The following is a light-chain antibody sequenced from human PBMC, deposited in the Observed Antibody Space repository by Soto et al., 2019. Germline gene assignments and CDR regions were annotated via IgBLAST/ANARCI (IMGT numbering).Light chain of an antibody. V-gene: IGLV3-9*01. CDR2: RDS. Sequence: SYELTQPLSVSVALGQTARITCGGNNIGSKNVHWYQQKPGQAPVLVIYRDSNRPSGIPERFSGSNSGNTATLTISRAQAGDEADYYCQVWESSSGVFGRGTKLTVL. CDR3: QVWESSSGV. J-gene: IGLJ3*02. CDR1: NIGSKN.